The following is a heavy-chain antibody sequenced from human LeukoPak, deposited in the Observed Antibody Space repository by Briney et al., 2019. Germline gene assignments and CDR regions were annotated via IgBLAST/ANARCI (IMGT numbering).Heavy chain of an antibody. J-gene: IGHJ4*02. CDR2: ISSSSSTI. CDR3: ARDYYGWFDY. CDR1: GFTFSSYS. V-gene: IGHV3-48*01. Sequence: GGSLRLSCAASGFTFSSYSMNWVRQAPGKGLEWVSYISSSSSTIYYADSVKGRFTISRDNAKNSLYLQMNSLRAEDTAVYYCARDYYGWFDYWGLGTLVTVSS. D-gene: IGHD3-22*01.